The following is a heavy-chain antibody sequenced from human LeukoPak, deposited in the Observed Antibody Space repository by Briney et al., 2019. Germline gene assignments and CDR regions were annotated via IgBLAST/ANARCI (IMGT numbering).Heavy chain of an antibody. CDR2: IYTSGST. Sequence: PSETLSLTCTVSGGSISSYYWSWIRPPAGKGLEWIGRIYTSGSTNYNPSLKSRVTMSVDTSKNQCSLKLSSVTAADTAVYYCARDSTYSYGYVDWFDPWGQGTLVTVSS. D-gene: IGHD5-18*01. CDR3: ARDSTYSYGYVDWFDP. V-gene: IGHV4-4*07. CDR1: GGSISSYY. J-gene: IGHJ5*02.